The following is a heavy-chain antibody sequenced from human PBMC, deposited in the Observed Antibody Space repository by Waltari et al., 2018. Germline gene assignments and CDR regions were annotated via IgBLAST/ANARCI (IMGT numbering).Heavy chain of an antibody. J-gene: IGHJ6*02. CDR3: AKGPYFGSAISMDV. V-gene: IGHV3-23*01. Sequence: EVQLLESGGDLVQPGGSLRLSCAASGFTFSAYAMSWVRQAPGKGLEWVSGFKGSGISTSYAESVKGRFTISRDNSKNTLYLQMNNLRSEDTAVYYCAKGPYFGSAISMDVWGQGIMVTVSS. CDR1: GFTFSAYA. CDR2: FKGSGIST. D-gene: IGHD3-10*01.